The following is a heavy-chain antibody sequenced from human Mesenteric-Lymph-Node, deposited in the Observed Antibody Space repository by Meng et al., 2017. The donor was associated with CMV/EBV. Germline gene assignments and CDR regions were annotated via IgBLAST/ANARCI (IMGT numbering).Heavy chain of an antibody. D-gene: IGHD2-2*01. CDR1: GFTFSSYE. Sequence: GGSLRLSCAASGFTFSSYEMNWVRQAPGKGLEWVSYISSSGSTIYYADSVKGRFTISRDNAKNSLYLQMNSLRAEDTAVYYCAREGGCSSTSCLIGTRYYYYYGMDVWGQGTTVTVSS. CDR3: AREGGCSSTSCLIGTRYYYYYGMDV. J-gene: IGHJ6*02. V-gene: IGHV3-48*03. CDR2: ISSSGSTI.